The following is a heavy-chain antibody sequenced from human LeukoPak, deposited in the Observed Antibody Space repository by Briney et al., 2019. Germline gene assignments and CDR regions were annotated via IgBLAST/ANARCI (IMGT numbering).Heavy chain of an antibody. J-gene: IGHJ6*02. CDR3: AKDSLTYYYDSSGYEPPSNYGMGV. D-gene: IGHD3-22*01. V-gene: IGHV3-9*01. CDR1: GFTFDDYA. Sequence: GGSLRLSCAASGFTFDDYAMPWVRQAPGKGLEWVSGISWNSGSIGYADSVKGRFTISRDNAKNSLYLQMNSLRAEDTALYYCAKDSLTYYYDSSGYEPPSNYGMGVWGQGTTVTVSS. CDR2: ISWNSGSI.